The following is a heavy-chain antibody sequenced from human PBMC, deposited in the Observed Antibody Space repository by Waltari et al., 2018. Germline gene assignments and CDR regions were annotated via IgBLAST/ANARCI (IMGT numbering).Heavy chain of an antibody. D-gene: IGHD3-16*01. CDR3: ARVLRSAWGVWFDP. CDR1: GASISSSY. V-gene: IGHV4-59*01. Sequence: QVQLQESGPGLVKPSETLSLTCTVSGASISSSYWSWIRQPPGKGLEWIGYIYSSGSSNYNPSLKSRVTISVDTSKNQFSLKLNSVTAADTAVYYCARVLRSAWGVWFDPWGPGTLVIVSS. CDR2: IYSSGSS. J-gene: IGHJ5*02.